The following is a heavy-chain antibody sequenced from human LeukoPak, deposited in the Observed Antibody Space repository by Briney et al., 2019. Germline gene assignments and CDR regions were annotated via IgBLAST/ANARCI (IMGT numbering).Heavy chain of an antibody. V-gene: IGHV4-34*01. Sequence: KPSETLSLTCAVYGGSFSGYYGSWIRQPPGKGLEWIGEIYHSGSTNYNPSLKSRVTISVDTSKNQFSLKLSSVTAADTAVYYCATPSGSYYYYYGMDVWGQGTTVTVSS. J-gene: IGHJ6*02. CDR1: GGSFSGYY. CDR3: ATPSGSYYYYYGMDV. CDR2: IYHSGST. D-gene: IGHD1-26*01.